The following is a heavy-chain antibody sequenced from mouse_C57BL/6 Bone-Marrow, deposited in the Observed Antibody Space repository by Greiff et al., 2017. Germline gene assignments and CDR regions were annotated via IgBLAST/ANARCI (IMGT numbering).Heavy chain of an antibody. CDR1: GYTFTSYG. CDR3: ARSPLLLRY. J-gene: IGHJ2*01. D-gene: IGHD1-1*01. Sequence: QVQLQQSGAELARPGASVKLSCKASGYTFTSYGISWVKQRTGQGLEFIGEIYPRSGNTYYNEKFKGKATLTADKSSRTAYMELRSLTSEDSAVYFCARSPLLLRYWGQGTTLTVSS. CDR2: IYPRSGNT. V-gene: IGHV1-81*01.